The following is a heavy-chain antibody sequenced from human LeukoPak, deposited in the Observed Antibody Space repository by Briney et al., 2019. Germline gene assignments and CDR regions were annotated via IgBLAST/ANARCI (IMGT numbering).Heavy chain of an antibody. V-gene: IGHV1-18*01. CDR1: GYTFTSYG. CDR3: ARVLRRDILTGYYPRYYYYGMDV. Sequence: ASVKVSCKASGYTFTSYGISWVRQAPGQGLEWMGWISAYSGNTNYAQKLQGRVTMTTDTSTSTAYMELRSLRSDDTAVYYCARVLRRDILTGYYPRYYYYGMDVWGQGTTVTVSS. J-gene: IGHJ6*02. D-gene: IGHD3-9*01. CDR2: ISAYSGNT.